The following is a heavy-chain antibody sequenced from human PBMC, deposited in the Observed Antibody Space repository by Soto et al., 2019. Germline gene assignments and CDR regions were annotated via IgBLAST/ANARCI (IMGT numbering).Heavy chain of an antibody. CDR3: VRERGLSSFYGMDV. J-gene: IGHJ6*02. D-gene: IGHD3-10*01. CDR1: GFTLTTYT. V-gene: IGHV3-21*01. CDR2: ITSSSCHI. Sequence: PGESLRLSCESSGFTLTTYTMNWFRQASGKGLEWVSSITSSSCHIYYADSVKGRFTISRDNARNSLYLQMNSLRAEDTAVYYCVRERGLSSFYGMDVWGQGTTVTVSS.